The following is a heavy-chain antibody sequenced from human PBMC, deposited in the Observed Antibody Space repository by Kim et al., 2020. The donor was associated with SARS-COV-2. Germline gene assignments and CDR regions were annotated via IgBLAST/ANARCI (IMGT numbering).Heavy chain of an antibody. CDR1: GFTFSDHY. Sequence: GGSLRLSCAASGFTFSDHYIDWVRQAPGKGLEWVGRSRNKANSYTTEYAASVKGRFTLSRDDSKNSVYLQLNSLKTEDTAVYSCTRSGLQGAFDIWGQGKMVTVSS. V-gene: IGHV3-72*01. CDR3: TRSGLQGAFDI. CDR2: SRNKANSYTT. J-gene: IGHJ3*02.